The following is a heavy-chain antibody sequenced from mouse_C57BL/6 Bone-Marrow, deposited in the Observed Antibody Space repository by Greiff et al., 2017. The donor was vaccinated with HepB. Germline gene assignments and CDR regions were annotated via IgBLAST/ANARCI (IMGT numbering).Heavy chain of an antibody. J-gene: IGHJ3*01. CDR3: ARNYYGSSWAY. Sequence: EVQGVESGGGLVKPGGSLKLSCAASGFTFSSYTMSWVRQTPEKRLEWVATISGGGGNTYYPDSVKGRFTISTDNAKNTLYLQMSSLRSEDTALYYCARNYYGSSWAYWGQGTLVTVSA. V-gene: IGHV5-9*01. CDR2: ISGGGGNT. CDR1: GFTFSSYT. D-gene: IGHD1-1*01.